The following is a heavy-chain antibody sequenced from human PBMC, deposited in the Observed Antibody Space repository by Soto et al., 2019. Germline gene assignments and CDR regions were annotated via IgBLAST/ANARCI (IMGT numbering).Heavy chain of an antibody. J-gene: IGHJ3*02. V-gene: IGHV3-48*01. CDR1: GFTFSSDS. CDR2: ISSSSSTI. CDR3: ARVRECSSTSCYARDAFDI. Sequence: GGSLRLSCAASGFTFSSDSMNWVRQAPGKGLEWVSYISSSSSTIYYADSVKGRFTISRDNAKNSLYLQMNSLRAEDTAVYYCARVRECSSTSCYARDAFDIWGQGTMVTVS. D-gene: IGHD2-2*01.